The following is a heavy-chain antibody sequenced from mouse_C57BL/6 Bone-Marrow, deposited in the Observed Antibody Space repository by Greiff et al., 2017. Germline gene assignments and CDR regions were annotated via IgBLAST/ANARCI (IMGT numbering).Heavy chain of an antibody. CDR2: INPSTGGT. Sequence: VQLQQSGPELVKPGASVKISCKASGYSFTGYYMNWVKQSPEKSLEWIGEINPSTGGTTYNQKFKAKATLTVDKSSSTAYMQLKSLTSEDSAVYYCARSVAFYYGSSHYFDYWGQGTTLTVSS. J-gene: IGHJ2*01. CDR3: ARSVAFYYGSSHYFDY. V-gene: IGHV1-42*01. CDR1: GYSFTGYY. D-gene: IGHD1-1*01.